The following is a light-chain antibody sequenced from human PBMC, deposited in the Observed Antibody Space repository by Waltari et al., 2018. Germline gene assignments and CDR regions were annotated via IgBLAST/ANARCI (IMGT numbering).Light chain of an antibody. CDR2: DIS. J-gene: IGKJ2*01. CDR1: QTISSL. Sequence: IQMTQSPSSLSASVGDRVTITCLASQTISSLLHWYQQKPGKALNLLIYDISNLQSGVPSRFSGSGSGTYFTLTISSLQPEDFATYYCQQSYSTPYTFGPGTKLDIK. V-gene: IGKV1-39*01. CDR3: QQSYSTPYT.